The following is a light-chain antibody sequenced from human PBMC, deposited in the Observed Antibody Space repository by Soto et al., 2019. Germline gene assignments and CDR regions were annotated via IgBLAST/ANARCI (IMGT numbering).Light chain of an antibody. CDR3: CSYTTTTSRV. CDR1: SSVVGHYNY. V-gene: IGLV2-14*03. Sequence: QSALTQPASVSGSPGQSITISCTGTSSVVGHYNYVSWYQQHPGNAPKLIIYDVALRASGVSDRFSASKSGNTASLTISGLQAEDEADYYCCSYTTTTSRVFGTGTKVTVL. CDR2: DVA. J-gene: IGLJ1*01.